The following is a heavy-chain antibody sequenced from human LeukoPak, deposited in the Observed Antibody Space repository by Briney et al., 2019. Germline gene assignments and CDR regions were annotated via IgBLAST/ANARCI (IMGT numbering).Heavy chain of an antibody. J-gene: IGHJ3*02. Sequence: PGGSLRLSCAASGFTFSTYAISWVRQAPGKGLEWVSCISSTSNYIFYADSVRGRFTISGDNAKNSLYLQMDSLRAEDTAVYYCARGGIITSYAFEIWGQGAMVTVSS. D-gene: IGHD1-26*01. V-gene: IGHV3-21*01. CDR1: GFTFSTYA. CDR2: ISSTSNYI. CDR3: ARGGIITSYAFEI.